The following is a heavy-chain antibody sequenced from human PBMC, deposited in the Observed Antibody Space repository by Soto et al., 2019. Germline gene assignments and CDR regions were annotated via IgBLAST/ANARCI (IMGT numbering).Heavy chain of an antibody. CDR1: GFTFSSYG. CDR3: AKDTYYHDSTGYYVFDY. D-gene: IGHD3-22*01. J-gene: IGHJ4*02. CDR2: ISYDGSNE. Sequence: GGSLRLSCAASGFTFSSYGMHWVRQPPGKGLEWVAAISYDGSNEHYADSVKGRFTISRDNSKITVYLQMNSLRAGDTAVYYCAKDTYYHDSTGYYVFDYWGQGTLVTVSS. V-gene: IGHV3-30*18.